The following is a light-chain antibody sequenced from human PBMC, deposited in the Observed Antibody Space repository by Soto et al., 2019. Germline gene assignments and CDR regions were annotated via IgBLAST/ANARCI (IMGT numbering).Light chain of an antibody. CDR2: EVS. J-gene: IGLJ1*01. Sequence: QSALTQPASVSGSPGQSITISCTGTSSDVGGYNYVSWYQQHPGKAPKLMIYEVSKRPSGVSNRFSGSKSGNTASLTISGLQAEDEADYYCSSYTSSSTRVFGTGTNVTVL. CDR3: SSYTSSSTRV. V-gene: IGLV2-14*01. CDR1: SSDVGGYNY.